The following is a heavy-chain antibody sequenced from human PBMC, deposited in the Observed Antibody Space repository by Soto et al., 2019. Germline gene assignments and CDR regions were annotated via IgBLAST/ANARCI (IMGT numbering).Heavy chain of an antibody. CDR3: VKDAIPILIVGATTFDY. Sequence: SCAASGFTFSSYAMSWVRQAPGKGLEYVSAISSNGGSTYYADSVKGRFTISRDNSKNTLYLQMSSLRAEDTAVYYCVKDAIPILIVGATTFDYWGQGTQVTVSS. CDR2: ISSNGGST. CDR1: GFTFSSYA. D-gene: IGHD1-26*01. V-gene: IGHV3-64D*08. J-gene: IGHJ4*02.